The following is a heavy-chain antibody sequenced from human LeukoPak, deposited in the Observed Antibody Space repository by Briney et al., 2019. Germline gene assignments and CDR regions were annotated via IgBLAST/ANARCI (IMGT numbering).Heavy chain of an antibody. CDR3: ARVRYCSGGSCPNWFDP. J-gene: IGHJ5*02. CDR1: GFTVSSSY. Sequence: GGSLRLSCAASGFTVSSSYMSWVRQAPGEGLEWVSVIYSGCTTHYADSVKGRFTISRDNSKNTLYLQMNSLRAEDTAVYHCARVRYCSGGSCPNWFDPWGPGTLVTVSS. D-gene: IGHD2-15*01. V-gene: IGHV3-53*01. CDR2: IYSGCTT.